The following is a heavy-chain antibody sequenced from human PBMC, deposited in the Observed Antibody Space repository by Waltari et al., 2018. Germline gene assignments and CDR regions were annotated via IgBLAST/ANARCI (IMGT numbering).Heavy chain of an antibody. V-gene: IGHV3-7*01. D-gene: IGHD2-2*01. CDR1: GFTFSGYW. J-gene: IGHJ4*02. Sequence: EVQLVESGGGLVQPGGSLRLSCGAAGFTFSGYWMSWVRQIPGKGRGWVANINYDGSQKYYVYSVKGRFTIFRDNAKNSGYLQMNSLRVEDTAVYYCAKSRGFEYWGQGTLITVSS. CDR3: AKSRGFEY. CDR2: INYDGSQK.